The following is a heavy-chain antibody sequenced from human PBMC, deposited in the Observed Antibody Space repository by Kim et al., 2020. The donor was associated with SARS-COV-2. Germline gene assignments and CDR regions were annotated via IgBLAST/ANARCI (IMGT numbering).Heavy chain of an antibody. D-gene: IGHD3-22*01. CDR3: AREQYYYDSSGYPKPYYFDY. Sequence: GSLRLSCAASGFTFSSYGMHWVRQAPGKGLEWVAVIWYDGSNKYYADSVKGRFTISRDNSKNTLYLQMNSLRAEDTAVYYCAREQYYYDSSGYPKPYYFDYWGQGTLVTVSS. V-gene: IGHV3-33*01. CDR1: GFTFSSYG. CDR2: IWYDGSNK. J-gene: IGHJ4*02.